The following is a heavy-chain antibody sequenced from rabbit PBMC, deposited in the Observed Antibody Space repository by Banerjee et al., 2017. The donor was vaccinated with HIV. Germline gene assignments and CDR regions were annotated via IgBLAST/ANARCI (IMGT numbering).Heavy chain of an antibody. D-gene: IGHD4-1*01. J-gene: IGHJ4*01. V-gene: IGHV1S45*01. CDR3: ARDLAGVTGWNFGL. Sequence: QQLLVESGGGLVKPGASLTLTCTASGFTISSYWICWVRQAPGKGLEWIACIYTGSGSALYVSWAKGRFTISKTSSTTVTLQMTSLTAADTATYFCARDLAGVTGWNFGLWGPGTLVTVS. CDR2: IYTGSGSA. CDR1: GFTISSYW.